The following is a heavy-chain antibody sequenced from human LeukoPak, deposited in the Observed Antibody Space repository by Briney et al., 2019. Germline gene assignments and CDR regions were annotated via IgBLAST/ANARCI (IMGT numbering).Heavy chain of an antibody. CDR2: IYYSGST. J-gene: IGHJ6*02. CDR3: ARGAGYCSSTSCQNYYYYYGMDV. CDR1: GGSVSSGSYY. Sequence: ASETLSLTCTVSGGSVSSGSYYWSWIRQPPGKGLEWIGYIYYSGSTNYNPSLKSRVTISVDTSKNQFSLKLSSVTAADTAVYYCARGAGYCSSTSCQNYYYYYGMDVWGQGTTVTVSS. V-gene: IGHV4-61*01. D-gene: IGHD2-2*01.